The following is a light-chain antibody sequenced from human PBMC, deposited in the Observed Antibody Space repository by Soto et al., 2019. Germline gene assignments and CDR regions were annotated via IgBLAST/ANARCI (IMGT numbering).Light chain of an antibody. V-gene: IGKV2-30*01. Sequence: DVVITHSPLSLPVTLLRQASLSFMSSQILVDEYGNTYLNWFHQRPGQSPRRLIYQVSNRDSGVPDRFSGSGSGTDFTLTIRSLEPEDFAVYYCQQRSNWPPLNCGGGNKGDIK. CDR2: QVS. CDR3: QQRSNWPPLN. CDR1: QILVDEYGNTY. J-gene: IGKJ4*01.